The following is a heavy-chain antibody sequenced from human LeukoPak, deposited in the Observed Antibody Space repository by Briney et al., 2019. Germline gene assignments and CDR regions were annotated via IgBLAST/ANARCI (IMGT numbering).Heavy chain of an antibody. CDR2: IKGDGSEK. D-gene: IGHD2-15*01. J-gene: IGHJ1*01. Sequence: GGSLRLSCAASGFTFSSYGMTWVRQAPGKGLEWVANIKGDGSEKYYVDSVKGRFNIARDNAKNSVYLQMNSLRAEDTAVYYCARRIARPRGYFQHWGQGTLVTVSS. V-gene: IGHV3-7*01. CDR1: GFTFSSYG. CDR3: ARRIARPRGYFQH.